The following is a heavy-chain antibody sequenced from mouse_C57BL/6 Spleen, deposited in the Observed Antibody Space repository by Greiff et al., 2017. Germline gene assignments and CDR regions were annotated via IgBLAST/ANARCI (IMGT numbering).Heavy chain of an antibody. CDR1: GFTFSDYG. CDR3: ASYYDYAMDD. J-gene: IGHJ4*01. D-gene: IGHD2-10*01. Sequence: VQLKESGGGLVKPGGSLKLSCAASGFTFSDYGMHWVRQAPEQGLEWVAYISSGSSTINYAHTVKGGFPISRDNAKNTLFLQMTSLRSEYTAMYYCASYYDYAMDDWGPGTSVTVSS. CDR2: ISSGSSTI. V-gene: IGHV5-17*01.